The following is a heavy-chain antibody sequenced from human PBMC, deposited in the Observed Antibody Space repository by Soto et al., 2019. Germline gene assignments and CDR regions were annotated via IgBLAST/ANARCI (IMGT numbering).Heavy chain of an antibody. J-gene: IGHJ4*02. CDR2: TYYRSKWYS. Sequence: TLSLTCAISGDSVSSTSAAWSWIRQSPSRGLEWLGRTYYRSKWYSDYAVSVKSRITINPDTSKNQFSLQLNSVTPEDTAVYYCARGSYYSGWVWGQGPLVTVSS. CDR3: ARGSYYSGWV. CDR1: GDSVSSTSAA. D-gene: IGHD6-19*01. V-gene: IGHV6-1*01.